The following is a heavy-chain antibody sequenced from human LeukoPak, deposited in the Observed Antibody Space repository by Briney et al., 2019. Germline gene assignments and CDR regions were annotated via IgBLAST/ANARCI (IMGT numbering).Heavy chain of an antibody. D-gene: IGHD3-10*01. J-gene: IGHJ4*02. V-gene: IGHV3-23*01. CDR1: GFTFSSYA. CDR2: ISGSGGST. Sequence: QPGGSLRLSCAASGFTFSSYAMSWVRQAPGKGLEWVSAISGSGGSTYYADSVKGRFTISGDNSKNTLYLQMNSLRAEDTAVYYCAKAHATLLWFEELFFDYWGQGTLVTVSS. CDR3: AKAHATLLWFEELFFDY.